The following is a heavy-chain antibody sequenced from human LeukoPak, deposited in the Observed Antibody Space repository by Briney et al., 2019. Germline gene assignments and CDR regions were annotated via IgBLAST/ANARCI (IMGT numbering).Heavy chain of an antibody. CDR3: AREYSGYDGRYYYYYMDV. Sequence: ASVKVSCKASGYTFTSYDINWVRQAPGQGLEWMGWMNPNSGNTGYAQKFQGRVTITRNTSMSTAYMELSSLRSEDTAVYYCAREYSGYDGRYYYYYMDVWGKGTTATVSS. V-gene: IGHV1-8*03. D-gene: IGHD5-12*01. J-gene: IGHJ6*03. CDR1: GYTFTSYD. CDR2: MNPNSGNT.